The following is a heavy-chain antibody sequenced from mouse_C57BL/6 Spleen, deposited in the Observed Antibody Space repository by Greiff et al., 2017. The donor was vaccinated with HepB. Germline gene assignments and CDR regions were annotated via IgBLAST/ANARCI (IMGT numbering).Heavy chain of an antibody. CDR3: ARGTDGDYPAWFAY. V-gene: IGHV1-69*01. Sequence: VQLQQSGAELVMPGASVKLSCKASGYTFTSYWMHWVKQRPGQGLEWIGEIDPSDSYTNYNQKFKGKSTLTVDKSSSTAYMQLSSLTSEDSVVYYSARGTDGDYPAWFAYWGQGTLVTVSA. J-gene: IGHJ3*01. CDR2: IDPSDSYT. D-gene: IGHD2-13*01. CDR1: GYTFTSYW.